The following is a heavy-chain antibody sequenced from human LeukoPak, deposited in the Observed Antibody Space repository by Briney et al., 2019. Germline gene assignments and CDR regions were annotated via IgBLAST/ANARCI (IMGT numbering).Heavy chain of an antibody. CDR2: INQDGSEK. V-gene: IGHV3-7*01. CDR1: KFTFSNYW. J-gene: IGHJ5*02. CDR3: ARDLGTTGYELLDP. D-gene: IGHD5-12*01. Sequence: GGSLRLSCAASKFTFSNYWKTWVRQAPGKGLEWVANINQDGSEKYYVDSVKGRFTIPRDNDKNSLYLQMNSLGAEDTAVYYCARDLGTTGYELLDPWGQGTLVTVSS.